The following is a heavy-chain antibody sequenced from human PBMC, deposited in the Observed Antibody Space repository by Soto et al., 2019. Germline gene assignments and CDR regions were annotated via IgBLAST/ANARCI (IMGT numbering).Heavy chain of an antibody. V-gene: IGHV4-4*02. CDR1: GGSISSSNW. CDR2: IYHSGST. Sequence: QVQLQESGPGLVKPSGTLSLTCAVSGGSISSSNWWSWVRQPPGKGLEWIGDIYHSGSTNYNPSLMSRVPLPVYKSKNQLALELSSVTAADTAVYYCASRYCSSTSCYSGMDVWGQGTTVTFSS. CDR3: ASRYCSSTSCYSGMDV. J-gene: IGHJ6*02. D-gene: IGHD2-2*01.